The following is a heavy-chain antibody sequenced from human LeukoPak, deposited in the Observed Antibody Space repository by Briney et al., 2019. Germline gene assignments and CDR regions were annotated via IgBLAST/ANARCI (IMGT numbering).Heavy chain of an antibody. CDR2: ISGNGRST. D-gene: IGHD5-18*01. Sequence: GGSLRLSCAASGFTFSSYAMSWVRQAPGKGLEWVCSISGNGRSTLYADSVKGRVTISRDNTKNPLYLQMTSSRDNSKNTLYLQMNSLTAEDTAVYYCAKDSAGYSYGFDSWGQGTLVTVSS. CDR1: GFTFSSYA. J-gene: IGHJ4*02. V-gene: IGHV3-23*01. CDR3: QMNSLTAEDTAVYYCAKDSAGYSYGFDS.